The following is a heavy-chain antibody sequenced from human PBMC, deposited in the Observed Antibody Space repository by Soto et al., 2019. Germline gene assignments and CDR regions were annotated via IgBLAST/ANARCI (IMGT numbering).Heavy chain of an antibody. V-gene: IGHV4-39*01. CDR3: ARHRFRVRDKYGMDV. D-gene: IGHD3-10*01. Sequence: SETLSLTCTVSGGSISSSSYYWGWIRQPPGKGLEWIGSIYYSGSTYYNPSLKSRVTISVDTSKNQFSLKLSSVTAADTAVYYCARHRFRVRDKYGMDVWGQGTTVTVSS. CDR2: IYYSGST. J-gene: IGHJ6*02. CDR1: GGSISSSSYY.